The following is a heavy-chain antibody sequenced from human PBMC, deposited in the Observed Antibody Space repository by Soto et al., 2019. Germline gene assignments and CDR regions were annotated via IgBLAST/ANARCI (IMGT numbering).Heavy chain of an antibody. CDR1: GYTFTSYD. CDR2: MNPNSGNT. D-gene: IGHD3-22*01. J-gene: IGHJ6*02. V-gene: IGHV1-8*01. CDR3: ARGGPTYYYDSSGYYPGYYGMDV. Sequence: QVQLVQSGAEVKKPGASVKVSCKASGYTFTSYDINWMRQATGQGLEWMGWMNPNSGNTGYAQKFQGRVTMTRNTSISTAYMELSSLRSEDTAVYYCARGGPTYYYDSSGYYPGYYGMDVWGQGTTVTVSS.